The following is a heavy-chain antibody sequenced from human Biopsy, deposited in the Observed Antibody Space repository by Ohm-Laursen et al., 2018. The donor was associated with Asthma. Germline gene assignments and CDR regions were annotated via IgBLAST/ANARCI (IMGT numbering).Heavy chain of an antibody. CDR1: GFTFRSYA. V-gene: IGHV3-30-3*01. CDR3: ARDVMEWYLPAFDF. J-gene: IGHJ4*02. D-gene: IGHD3-3*01. Sequence: SLRLSCSAAGFTFRSYAMHWVRQAPGKGLEWVAVGGSYYDGGLKYYADSVNGRFTVSRDDSKNTLYLQMNSLRPDDTAMYYCARDVMEWYLPAFDFWGQGTLVTVSS. CDR2: GGSYYDGGLK.